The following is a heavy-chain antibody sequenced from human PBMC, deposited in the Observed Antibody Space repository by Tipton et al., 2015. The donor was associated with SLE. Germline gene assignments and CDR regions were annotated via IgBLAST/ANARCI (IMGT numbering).Heavy chain of an antibody. V-gene: IGHV3-23*01. D-gene: IGHD3-3*01. CDR3: ARSPVDYWNGYSA. J-gene: IGHJ4*02. CDR1: GFTFSNYA. Sequence: GSLRLSCAGSGFTFSNYAMSWVRQAPGKGLEWISAITGSGDRTYYTDSVKGRFTISRDNSKNSLYLQMNGLRVEDTAVYYCARSPVDYWNGYSAWGQGTLVAASS. CDR2: ITGSGDRT.